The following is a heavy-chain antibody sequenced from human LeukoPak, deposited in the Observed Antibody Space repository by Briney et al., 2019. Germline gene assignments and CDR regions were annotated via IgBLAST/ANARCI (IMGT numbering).Heavy chain of an antibody. J-gene: IGHJ3*02. V-gene: IGHV1-18*01. D-gene: IGHD4-23*01. CDR1: GYTFTSYG. Sequence: ASVKVSCKASGYTFTSYGISWVRQAPGQGLEWMGWISAYNGNTNYAQKLQGRVTMTTDTSTSTAYMELRSLRSDDTAVYYCAKTAPKFGTSNAFDIWGQGTMVTVSS. CDR3: AKTAPKFGTSNAFDI. CDR2: ISAYNGNT.